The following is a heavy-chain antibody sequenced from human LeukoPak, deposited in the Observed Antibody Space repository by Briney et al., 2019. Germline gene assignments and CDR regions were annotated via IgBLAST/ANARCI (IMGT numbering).Heavy chain of an antibody. CDR3: ARSPKTYYYGSGNNY. D-gene: IGHD3-10*01. CDR1: GYTFTSYA. J-gene: IGHJ4*02. Sequence: ASVKVSCKASGYTFTSYAMHWVRQAPGQRLEWMGWISAYNGNTNYAQKLQGRVTMTTDTSTSTAYMELRSLRSDDTAVYYCARSPKTYYYGSGNNYWGQGTLVTVSS. V-gene: IGHV1-18*01. CDR2: ISAYNGNT.